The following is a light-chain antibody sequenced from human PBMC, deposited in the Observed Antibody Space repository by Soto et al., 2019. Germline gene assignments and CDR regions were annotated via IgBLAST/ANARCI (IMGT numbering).Light chain of an antibody. V-gene: IGLV2-23*01. Sequence: QSALTQPASVSGSPGQSITISCTGTSSDVGSYNLVSWYQQDPGKAPKPMIYEGSKRPSGVSNCFSGSKSGNTASLTISGLQAEDEADYYCCSYAGSSAYVFGTGTKSPS. CDR3: CSYAGSSAYV. J-gene: IGLJ1*01. CDR1: SSDVGSYNL. CDR2: EGS.